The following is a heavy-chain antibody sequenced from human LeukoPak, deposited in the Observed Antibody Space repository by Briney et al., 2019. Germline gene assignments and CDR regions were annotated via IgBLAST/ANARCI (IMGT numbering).Heavy chain of an antibody. CDR2: ISYSGANS. J-gene: IGHJ4*02. CDR1: GFTFSGSA. D-gene: IGHD6-19*01. V-gene: IGHV3-23*01. CDR3: ATFTSGWSLGY. Sequence: PGGSLRLSCAASGFTFSGSAMSWVRQAPGEGLEWVSLISYSGANSYYTDSVKGRFTISRDNSKNTLHLQMNSLRAEDTAIYYCATFTSGWSLGYWGQGTLVTVSS.